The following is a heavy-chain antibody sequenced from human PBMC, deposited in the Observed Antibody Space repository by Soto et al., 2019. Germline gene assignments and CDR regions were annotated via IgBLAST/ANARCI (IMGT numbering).Heavy chain of an antibody. CDR1: GYTFTTYD. J-gene: IGHJ6*02. Sequence: QAQLVQSGAEVRKPGASVKVSCKASGYTFTTYDINWVRQAPGQGLEWLGWMDPNSGSTGYAQKFQCRITMTRHISSNTAHMELSSLQSEDTAVYYCARERKFDFWRKGLDVWGQGTTVTVSS. CDR2: MDPNSGST. V-gene: IGHV1-8*01. D-gene: IGHD3-3*01. CDR3: ARERKFDFWRKGLDV.